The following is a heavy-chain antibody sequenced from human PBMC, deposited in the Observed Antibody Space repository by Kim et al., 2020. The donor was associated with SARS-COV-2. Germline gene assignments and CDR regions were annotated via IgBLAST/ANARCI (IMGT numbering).Heavy chain of an antibody. J-gene: IGHJ4*02. CDR3: ARELKIGGYDCGIDY. V-gene: IGHV3-21*06. D-gene: IGHD5-12*01. Sequence: AGSVEGRFTISRDNAKNSVYLHMNNLRAEDTGVYYCARELKIGGYDCGIDYWGQGTLVTVSS.